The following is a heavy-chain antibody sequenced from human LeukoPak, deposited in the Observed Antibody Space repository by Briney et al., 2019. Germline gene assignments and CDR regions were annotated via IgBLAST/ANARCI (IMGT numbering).Heavy chain of an antibody. Sequence: SETLSLTCTVSGGSISSGGYYWSWIRQHPGKGLEWIGYIYYSGSTYYNPSLKSRVTISVDSSKNQFSLKLTSVTAADTAVYYCARGARGYSYGWGQGTLVTVSS. D-gene: IGHD5-18*01. CDR1: GGSISSGGYY. V-gene: IGHV4-61*08. CDR2: IYYSGST. J-gene: IGHJ4*01. CDR3: ARGARGYSYG.